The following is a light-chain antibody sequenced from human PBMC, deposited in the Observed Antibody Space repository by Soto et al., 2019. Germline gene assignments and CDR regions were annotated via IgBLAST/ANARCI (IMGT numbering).Light chain of an antibody. Sequence: DTVLTQSPGTLSLTSLEIATLSFMASQSVSSSYLAWYQQKPGQAPRLLIYGASYRATGIPDRFSGSGSGTDFTLTISRLEPEDFAVYYCHQYGSSPSTFGQGTKVDI. CDR3: HQYGSSPST. CDR1: QSVSSSY. J-gene: IGKJ1*01. CDR2: GAS. V-gene: IGKV3-20*01.